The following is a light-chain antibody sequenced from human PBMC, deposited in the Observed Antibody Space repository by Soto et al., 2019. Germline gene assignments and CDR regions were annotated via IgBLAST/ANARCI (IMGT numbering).Light chain of an antibody. J-gene: IGLJ2*01. V-gene: IGLV2-8*01. CDR1: SSDVGGYNY. CDR2: EVS. Sequence: QSALTQPPSASGSPGQSVTISCTGTSSDVGGYNYVSWYQQHPGKALKLMIYEVSKRPSGVPDRFSGSKSGNTASLTVSGLQAEDEADYYCSSYAGSKGVVFGGGTKLTVL. CDR3: SSYAGSKGVV.